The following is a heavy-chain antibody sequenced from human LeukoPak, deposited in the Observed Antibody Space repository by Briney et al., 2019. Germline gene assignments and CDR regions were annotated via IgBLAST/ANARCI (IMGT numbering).Heavy chain of an antibody. CDR2: IGDAGT. CDR1: GFSFNDFA. D-gene: IGHD3-16*01. V-gene: IGHV3-23*01. J-gene: IGHJ3*01. CDR3: AKNLGPFDV. Sequence: GGSLTLSCAASGFSFNDFAMTWVRQAPGKGLEWVSSIGDAGTYYADPVKGRFTISRDNSKNMLYLQLNSLRAGDSAMYYCAKNLGPFDVRGQGTMVTVSS.